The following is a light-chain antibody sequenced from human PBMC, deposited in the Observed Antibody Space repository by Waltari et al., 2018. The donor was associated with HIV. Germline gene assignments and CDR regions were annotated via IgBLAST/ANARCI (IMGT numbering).Light chain of an antibody. J-gene: IGKJ5*01. CDR1: QSVLFSSNNKNY. Sequence: DIVMTQSPDSLAVSLGERATINCKSSQSVLFSSNNKNYLAWYQQKLGQPPRLLIYWASTRESGVPDRFSGSGSGTDFTLTISSLQAEDVAVYYCQQYYSTPPAFGQGTRLEIK. CDR3: QQYYSTPPA. CDR2: WAS. V-gene: IGKV4-1*01.